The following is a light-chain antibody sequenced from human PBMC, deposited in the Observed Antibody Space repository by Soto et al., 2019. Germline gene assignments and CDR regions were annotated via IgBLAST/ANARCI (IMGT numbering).Light chain of an antibody. CDR1: QSVSSN. Sequence: EIVFTQSPDTLSLSPWERATLSCRASQSVSSNLAWYQQKPGQAPRLLIYGASTRATGIPARFSGSGSGTEFTLTISSLQSEDFAVYYCQQYNNWPPITFGQGTRLEIK. V-gene: IGKV3-15*01. CDR3: QQYNNWPPIT. CDR2: GAS. J-gene: IGKJ5*01.